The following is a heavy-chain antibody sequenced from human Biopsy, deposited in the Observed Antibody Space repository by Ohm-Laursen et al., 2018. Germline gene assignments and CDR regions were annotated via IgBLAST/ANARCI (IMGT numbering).Heavy chain of an antibody. CDR1: GDTFINYA. J-gene: IGHJ4*02. D-gene: IGHD1-26*01. CDR2: IIPMFGTA. CDR3: ARGPHSGSHSCFDY. V-gene: IGHV1-69*13. Sequence: SVKVSCKASGDTFINYAISWVRQAPGQGLEWMGGIIPMFGTANYAQMFQGRVTISADESTSTSYMELSSLTTEDTAIYYCARGPHSGSHSCFDYWGQGTLVTVSS.